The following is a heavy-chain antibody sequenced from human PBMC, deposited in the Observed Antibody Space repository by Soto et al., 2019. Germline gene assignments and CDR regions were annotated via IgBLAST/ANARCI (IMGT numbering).Heavy chain of an antibody. D-gene: IGHD1-1*01. CDR3: VKGGWGTVVDY. Sequence: EVQVLESGGGLVQPGGSLRLSCAASAFTFSGSAMTWVRQAPGKGLEWLSTITKTGDDTYYADSVKGRFTISRDDSKNTVYLQMSGLRDEHTAVYHCVKGGWGTVVDYWGQGTPVIVSS. CDR1: AFTFSGSA. J-gene: IGHJ4*02. V-gene: IGHV3-23*01. CDR2: ITKTGDDT.